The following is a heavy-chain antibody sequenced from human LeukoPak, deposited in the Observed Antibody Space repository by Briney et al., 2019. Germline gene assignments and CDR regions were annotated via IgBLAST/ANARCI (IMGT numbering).Heavy chain of an antibody. J-gene: IGHJ4*02. CDR1: GFTFSSYA. D-gene: IGHD3-10*01. CDR3: AKMMTASGSRFDY. CDR2: ISSSGSST. V-gene: IGHV3-23*01. Sequence: GGSLRLSCAASGFTFSSYAMSWVRQAPGKGLQWVSAISSSGSSTYYADSVNGHFTISRDNSKNTLYLQFNSLRVEDTAVYYCAKMMTASGSRFDYWGQGTLVTVSS.